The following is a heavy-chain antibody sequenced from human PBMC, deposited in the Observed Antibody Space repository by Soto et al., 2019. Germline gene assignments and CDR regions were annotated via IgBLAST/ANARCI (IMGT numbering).Heavy chain of an antibody. Sequence: QVQLVESGGGVVQPGRSLRLSCAASGFTFSSYGMHWVRQAPGKGLEWVAVISYDGSNKYYADSVKGRFTISRDNSKNPLYLQMNSLRAEDTAVYYCAKEMGGGWLVYRAGYYYYYGMDVWGQGTTVTVSS. CDR2: ISYDGSNK. V-gene: IGHV3-30*18. D-gene: IGHD6-19*01. CDR3: AKEMGGGWLVYRAGYYYYYGMDV. J-gene: IGHJ6*02. CDR1: GFTFSSYG.